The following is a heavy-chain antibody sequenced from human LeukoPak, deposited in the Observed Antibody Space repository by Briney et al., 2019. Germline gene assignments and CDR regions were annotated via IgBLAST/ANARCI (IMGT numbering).Heavy chain of an antibody. Sequence: GGFLRLSCAASGFTLRSHGMHWVRQAPGKGLEWVAVISYDESNKHYADSVKGRFTISRDKSKNTVYLQMNSLSAEDTAIYYCARVASTSPYFYGMDVWGQGTTVTVSS. CDR2: ISYDESNK. V-gene: IGHV3-30*03. J-gene: IGHJ6*02. CDR3: ARVASTSPYFYGMDV. CDR1: GFTLRSHG.